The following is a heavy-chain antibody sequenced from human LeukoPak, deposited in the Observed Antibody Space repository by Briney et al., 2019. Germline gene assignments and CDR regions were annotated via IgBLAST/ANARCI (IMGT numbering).Heavy chain of an antibody. D-gene: IGHD3-9*01. CDR3: ARDRGANSYYDILTGYYRSWYFDL. Sequence: SETLSLTCTVSGGSISTSNYYWGWIRQPAGKGLEWIGRIYTSGSTNYNPSLKSRVTMSVDTSKNQFSLKLSSVTAADTAVYYCARDRGANSYYDILTGYYRSWYFDLWGRGTLVTVSS. V-gene: IGHV4-61*02. CDR2: IYTSGST. J-gene: IGHJ2*01. CDR1: GGSISTSNYY.